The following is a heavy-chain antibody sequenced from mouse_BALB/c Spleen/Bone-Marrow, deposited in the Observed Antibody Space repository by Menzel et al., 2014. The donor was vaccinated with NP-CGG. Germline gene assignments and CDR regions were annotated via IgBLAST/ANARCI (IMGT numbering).Heavy chain of an antibody. J-gene: IGHJ4*01. V-gene: IGHV1-7*01. Sequence: VQLQQSGAELAKPGASVKMSCKASGYTFTSYWMHWVKQRPGQGLERIGYINPSTGYTEYNQKFKDKATLTADKSSSTAYMQLSSLTSEDSAVYYCARQITTVDYAMDYWGQGTSVIVSS. CDR3: ARQITTVDYAMDY. CDR2: INPSTGYT. CDR1: GYTFTSYW. D-gene: IGHD1-1*01.